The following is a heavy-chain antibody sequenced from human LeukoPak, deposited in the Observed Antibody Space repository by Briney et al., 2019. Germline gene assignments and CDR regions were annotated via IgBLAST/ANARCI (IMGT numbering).Heavy chain of an antibody. D-gene: IGHD3-22*01. V-gene: IGHV3-33*01. CDR2: KWYDGSNK. Sequence: GGSLRLSCAASGFTFSRFGMHWVRQAPGKGLECVAVKWYDGSNKYYADSVKGRFTISRDNSKNTLYLKKHSLRAEDTAVYYCARDYYYDSSGYWGYYFDYWGQGTLVSVSS. CDR1: GFTFSRFG. CDR3: ARDYYYDSSGYWGYYFDY. J-gene: IGHJ4*02.